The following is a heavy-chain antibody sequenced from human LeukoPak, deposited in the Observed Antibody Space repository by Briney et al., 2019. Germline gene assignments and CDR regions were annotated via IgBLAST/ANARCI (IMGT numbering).Heavy chain of an antibody. D-gene: IGHD3-22*01. CDR3: ARAPPISYDSSGYYPENFDY. V-gene: IGHV3-21*01. Sequence: PGGSLRLSCAASGFTFSSYSMNWVRQAPGKGLEWVSSISSSSSYIYYADSVKGRFTISRDNAKNSLYLQMNSLRAEDTAVYYCARAPPISYDSSGYYPENFDYWGQGTLVTVSS. J-gene: IGHJ4*02. CDR2: ISSSSSYI. CDR1: GFTFSSYS.